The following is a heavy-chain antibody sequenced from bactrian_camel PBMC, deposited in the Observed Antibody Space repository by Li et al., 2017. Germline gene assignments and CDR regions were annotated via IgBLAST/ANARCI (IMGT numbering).Heavy chain of an antibody. J-gene: IGHJ6*01. CDR3: AASFRSCQISDFGF. D-gene: IGHD6*01. V-gene: IGHV3S53*01. CDR2: ISTDGST. Sequence: HVQLVESGGSSVQAGGSLRLSCAASRDIYSIQCMGWFRQGAGKQLEWVSSISTDGSTSYADSVKGRFTISKANPRMYLMQMNSLKREDTAMYYCAASFRSCQISDFGFWGQGTQVTVS. CDR1: RDIYSIQC.